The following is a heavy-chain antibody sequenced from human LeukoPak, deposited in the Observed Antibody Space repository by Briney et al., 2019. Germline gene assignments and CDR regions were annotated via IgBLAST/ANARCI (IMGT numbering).Heavy chain of an antibody. CDR3: ARISSSWYPFDY. CDR1: GYTFTGYY. CDR2: INPNSGGT. J-gene: IGHJ4*02. Sequence: GASVKVSCKASGYTFTGYYMHWVRQAPGQGLEWMGWINPNSGGTNYAQKFQGRVTMTRDTSISTAYMELSRLRSDDTAVCYCARISSSWYPFDYWGQGTLVTVSS. V-gene: IGHV1-2*02. D-gene: IGHD6-13*01.